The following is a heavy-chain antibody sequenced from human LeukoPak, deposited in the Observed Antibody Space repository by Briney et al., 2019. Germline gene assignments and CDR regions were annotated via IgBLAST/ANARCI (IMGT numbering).Heavy chain of an antibody. D-gene: IGHD3-16*02. Sequence: ASVKVSCKASGYTFTSYDINWVRQAPGQGLEWMGWMNPNSSNTGYAQKFQGRVTMTRNTSISTAYMELSSLRSEDTAVYYCARAGVMITFGGVIVIPMLDYWGQGTLVTVSS. J-gene: IGHJ4*02. CDR3: ARAGVMITFGGVIVIPMLDY. CDR2: MNPNSSNT. V-gene: IGHV1-8*01. CDR1: GYTFTSYD.